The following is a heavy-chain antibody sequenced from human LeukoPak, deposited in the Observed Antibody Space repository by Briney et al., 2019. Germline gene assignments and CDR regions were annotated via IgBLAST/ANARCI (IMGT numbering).Heavy chain of an antibody. J-gene: IGHJ3*02. Sequence: SETLSLTCTVSGGSISSYYWSWIRQPPGKGLEWIGYIYYSGSTNYNPSLKSRVTISVDTSKNQSSLKLSSVTAADTAVYYCARGGTAQPDAFDIWGQGTMVTVSS. CDR3: ARGGTAQPDAFDI. CDR2: IYYSGST. CDR1: GGSISSYY. V-gene: IGHV4-59*01. D-gene: IGHD5-18*01.